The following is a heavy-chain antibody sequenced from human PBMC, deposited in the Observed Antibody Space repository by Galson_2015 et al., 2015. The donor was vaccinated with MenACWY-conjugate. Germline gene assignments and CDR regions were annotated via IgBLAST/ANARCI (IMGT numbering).Heavy chain of an antibody. D-gene: IGHD3-22*01. J-gene: IGHJ4*02. CDR3: ARGQGNYYDSTGFQYHFDH. V-gene: IGHV4-59*01. Sequence: ETLSLTCTVSGGSISTYFRSWIRQPPGKGLEWIGYIYYTGSTSYNPSLKSRVTMSVDTSKNQFSLKLSSVTAADTAMYYCARGQGNYYDSTGFQYHFDHWSQGTPVTVSS. CDR1: GGSISTYF. CDR2: IYYTGST.